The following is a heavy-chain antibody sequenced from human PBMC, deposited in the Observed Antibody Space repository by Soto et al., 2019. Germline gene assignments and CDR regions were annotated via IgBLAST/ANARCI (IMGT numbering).Heavy chain of an antibody. CDR3: AKQDDRGALEI. CDR1: GKAFTSFW. J-gene: IGHJ3*02. V-gene: IGHV5-51*01. D-gene: IGHD3-22*01. Sequence: EFLTMCFTIAGKAFTSFWVVLVRQMPGRGLEWMGNIYPGDSDTRYTPPFQGQVTISADKSTNTAYLQWHSLQASDTALYYCAKQDDRGALEIWGQGTKVNVSS. CDR2: IYPGDSDT.